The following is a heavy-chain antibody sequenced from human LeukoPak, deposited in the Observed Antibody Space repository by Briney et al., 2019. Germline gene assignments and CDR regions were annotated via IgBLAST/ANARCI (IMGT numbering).Heavy chain of an antibody. CDR3: ASSESGGYLFAY. CDR1: GDSVSSNSAT. J-gene: IGHJ4*02. D-gene: IGHD3-22*01. CDR2: TYYRSKWSN. Sequence: SQTLSLTCAISGDSVSSNSATWNWIRQSPSRGLEWLGRTYYRSKWSNDYAVSVRSRITINPDTSKNLFSLQLNSVTPEDTAVYFCASSESGGYLFAYWGQGTLVTVSS. V-gene: IGHV6-1*01.